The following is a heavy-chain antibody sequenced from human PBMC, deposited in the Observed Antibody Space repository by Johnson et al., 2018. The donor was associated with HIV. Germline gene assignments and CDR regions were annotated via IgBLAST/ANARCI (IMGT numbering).Heavy chain of an antibody. Sequence: QVQLVESGGGVVQPGRSLRLSCSASGFTFSNYGMQWVRQAPGKGLEWVAVISYDGDNEYYADSVKGRFTISRDNSKNTLYMQMNSLRAEDTAVYYCAKSNPMIVVVDAFDIWGQGTMVTVSS. J-gene: IGHJ3*02. V-gene: IGHV3-30*18. D-gene: IGHD3-22*01. CDR1: GFTFSNYG. CDR3: AKSNPMIVVVDAFDI. CDR2: ISYDGDNE.